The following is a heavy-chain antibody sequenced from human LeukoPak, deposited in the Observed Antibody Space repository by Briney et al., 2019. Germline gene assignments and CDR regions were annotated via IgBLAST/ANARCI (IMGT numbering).Heavy chain of an antibody. J-gene: IGHJ5*02. CDR3: ARERINYPNWFDP. Sequence: SETLSLTCAVYGGSFSGYYWSWIRQPPGKGLEWIGEINHSGSTNYNPSLKSRVTISVDTSKNQFSLKLSSVTAADTAVYYCARERINYPNWFDPWGQGTLVTVSS. D-gene: IGHD4-4*01. CDR2: INHSGST. CDR1: GGSFSGYY. V-gene: IGHV4-34*01.